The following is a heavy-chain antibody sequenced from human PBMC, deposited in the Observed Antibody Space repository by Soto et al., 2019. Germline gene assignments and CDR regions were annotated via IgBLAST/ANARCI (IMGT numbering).Heavy chain of an antibody. D-gene: IGHD3-22*01. CDR1: GGSIDTHSYY. J-gene: IGHJ4*02. V-gene: IGHV4-39*07. CDR2: IYYTGTT. CDR3: ARDVNYYDSSGYMDY. Sequence: PSETLSLTCSVSGGSIDTHSYYWGWIRQPPGKGLEWIGSIYYTGTTYYNPSLKSRVTISVDTSKNQFSLKLSSVTAADTAVYYCARDVNYYDSSGYMDYWGQGNLVTVSS.